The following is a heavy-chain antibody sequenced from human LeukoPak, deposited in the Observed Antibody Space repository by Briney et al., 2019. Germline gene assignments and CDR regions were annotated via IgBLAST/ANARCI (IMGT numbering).Heavy chain of an antibody. V-gene: IGHV4-61*02. CDR2: IYTSGST. D-gene: IGHD6-6*01. CDR3: ARIHSSSFYYYYYMDV. Sequence: SETLSFTCTVSGGSISSGSYYWSWIRQPAGKGLEWIGRIYTSGSTNYNPSLKSRVTISVDTSKNQFSLKLSSVTAADTAVYYCARIHSSSFYYYYYMDVWGKGTTVTVSS. J-gene: IGHJ6*03. CDR1: GGSISSGSYY.